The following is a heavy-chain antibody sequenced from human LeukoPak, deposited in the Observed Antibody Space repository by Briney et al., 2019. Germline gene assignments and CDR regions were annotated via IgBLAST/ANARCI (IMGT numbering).Heavy chain of an antibody. CDR1: GGSITSGSFY. CDR3: ARGGSHYYGFDAFDI. D-gene: IGHD3-10*01. V-gene: IGHV4-39*07. CDR2: VYSSGNT. Sequence: PSETLSLTCTVSGGSITSGSFYWGWIRQPPGKGLEWIASVYSSGNTYYKPSLQSRLTISLDTSKNQFSLKLSSVTAADTAVYYCARGGSHYYGFDAFDIWGQGTMVTVSS. J-gene: IGHJ3*02.